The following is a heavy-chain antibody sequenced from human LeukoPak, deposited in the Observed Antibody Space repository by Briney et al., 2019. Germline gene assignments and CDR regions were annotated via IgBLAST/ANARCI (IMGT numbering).Heavy chain of an antibody. J-gene: IGHJ5*02. CDR1: GGSISSYY. CDR3: ARCPSPGWFDP. CDR2: IYTSGST. V-gene: IGHV4-4*07. Sequence: PSETLSLTCTVSGGSISSYYWSWIRQPAGKGLEWIGRIYTSGSTNYNPSLKSRVTISMDTSKNQFSLRLSSVTAADTAVYYCARCPSPGWFDPWGQGTLVTVSS.